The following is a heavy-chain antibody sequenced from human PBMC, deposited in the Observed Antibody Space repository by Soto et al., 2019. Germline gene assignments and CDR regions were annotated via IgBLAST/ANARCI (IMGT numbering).Heavy chain of an antibody. Sequence: GASGKVSCKASGYPFTSYDINWVRQATGQGLEWMGWMNPNSGNPGYAQKFQCRVTMTRNTSRSTAYMELSRLRSEDTAVYYCARLPAARPSRMDVCGQGTTVTVSS. V-gene: IGHV1-8*01. CDR3: ARLPAARPSRMDV. CDR1: GYPFTSYD. CDR2: MNPNSGNP. D-gene: IGHD2-2*01. J-gene: IGHJ6*02.